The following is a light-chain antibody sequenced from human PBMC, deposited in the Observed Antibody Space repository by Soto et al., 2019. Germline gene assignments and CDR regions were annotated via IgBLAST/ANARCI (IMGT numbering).Light chain of an antibody. Sequence: QSVLTQPPSVSGAPGQRVTISCTGSSSNIGAGFDVHWYQQLPGTAPKLLIYGKINRPSGVPDRFSGSKSGTSASLAITGLQAEDEADYYCQSYDSSLSGVVFGGGTKVTVL. J-gene: IGLJ3*02. CDR3: QSYDSSLSGVV. CDR1: SSNIGAGFD. CDR2: GKI. V-gene: IGLV1-40*01.